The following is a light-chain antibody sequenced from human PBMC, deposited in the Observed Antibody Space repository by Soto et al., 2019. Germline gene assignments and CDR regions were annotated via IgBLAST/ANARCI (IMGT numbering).Light chain of an antibody. CDR1: QSVSSSY. Sequence: EIVLTQSPGTLSLSPGERATLSCRASQSVSSSYLAWYQQKPGQAPRLLIHGTSNRATGIPDRFSGSGSGTDFTLTISRLEPEDFAVYYCQQYGTSPPWTFGQGTKVEIK. J-gene: IGKJ1*01. CDR3: QQYGTSPPWT. CDR2: GTS. V-gene: IGKV3-20*01.